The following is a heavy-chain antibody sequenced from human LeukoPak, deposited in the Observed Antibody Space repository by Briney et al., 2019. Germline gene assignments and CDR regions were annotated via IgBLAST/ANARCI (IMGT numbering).Heavy chain of an antibody. CDR3: ARDGGRSRLKLYMDV. CDR2: INAGNGNT. CDR1: GYTFTSYA. D-gene: IGHD2-8*01. J-gene: IGHJ6*03. Sequence: ASVKVSCKASGYTFTSYAMHWVRQAPGQRLEWMGWINAGNGNTKYSQKFQGRVTMTTDTSTGTAYMELRSLRSDDTAVYYCARDGGRSRLKLYMDVWGKGTTVTVSS. V-gene: IGHV1-3*01.